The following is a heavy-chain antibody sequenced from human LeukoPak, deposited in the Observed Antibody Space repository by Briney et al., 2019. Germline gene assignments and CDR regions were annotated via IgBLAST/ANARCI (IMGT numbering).Heavy chain of an antibody. J-gene: IGHJ3*01. CDR2: IHKNGYT. D-gene: IGHD3-16*01. CDR3: ARHGQRLALDV. CDR1: GGSIGTYY. V-gene: IGHV4-59*08. Sequence: SETLSLTCGVSGGSIGTYYWSWIRQPPGEGLEWIAFIHKNGYTNYNPSLRSRVAMSLDTSNNRLSLNLNSVTAADTATYFCARHGQRLALDVWGRGTMVIVSS.